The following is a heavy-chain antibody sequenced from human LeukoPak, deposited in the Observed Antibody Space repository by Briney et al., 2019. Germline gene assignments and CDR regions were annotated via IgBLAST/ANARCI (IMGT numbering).Heavy chain of an antibody. CDR2: IIPIFGTA. Sequence: SVKVSCKASGGTFSSYAISWVRQAPGQGLEWMGGIIPIFGTANYAQKFQGRVTITADESTSTAYMELSSLRSEDTAVYYCARGYSGYHYYYYMDVWGKGTTVTISS. D-gene: IGHD5-12*01. J-gene: IGHJ6*03. V-gene: IGHV1-69*13. CDR1: GGTFSSYA. CDR3: ARGYSGYHYYYYMDV.